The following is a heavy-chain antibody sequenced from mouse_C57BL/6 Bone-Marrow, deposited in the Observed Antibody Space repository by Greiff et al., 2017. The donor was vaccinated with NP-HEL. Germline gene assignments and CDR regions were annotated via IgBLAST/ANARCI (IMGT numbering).Heavy chain of an antibody. V-gene: IGHV1-19*01. CDR3: ARGAYGSSLAWFAY. D-gene: IGHD1-1*01. CDR1: GYTFTDYY. Sequence: VQLKESGPVLVKPGASVKMSCKASGYTFTDYYMNWVKQSHGKSLEWIGVINPYNGGTSYNQKFKGKATLTVDKSSSTAYMELNSLTSEDSAVYYCARGAYGSSLAWFAYWGQGTLVTVSA. CDR2: INPYNGGT. J-gene: IGHJ3*01.